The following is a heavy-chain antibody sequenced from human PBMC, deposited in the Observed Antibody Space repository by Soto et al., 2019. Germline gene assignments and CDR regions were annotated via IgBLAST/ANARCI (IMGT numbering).Heavy chain of an antibody. J-gene: IGHJ6*02. CDR3: TRGVRGSSGWSYYYGMDV. V-gene: IGHV3-7*03. Sequence: GGSLRLSCAASGFTFSNYWMSWVRQAPGKGLEWVANIQQDGGEQYYVDSVKGRFTISRDNAKNSLYLQMSSLRAEDTAVYYCTRGVRGSSGWSYYYGMDVWGQGTTVTVSS. D-gene: IGHD6-19*01. CDR2: IQQDGGEQ. CDR1: GFTFSNYW.